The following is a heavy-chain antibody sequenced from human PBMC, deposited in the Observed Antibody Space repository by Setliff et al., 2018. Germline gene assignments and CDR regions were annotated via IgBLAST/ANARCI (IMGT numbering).Heavy chain of an antibody. V-gene: IGHV1-69-2*01. D-gene: IGHD2-2*01. CDR1: GYSFSDFY. CDR3: ARIPARAAAAYCSSTNCQGGFDQ. J-gene: IGHJ4*02. Sequence: ASVKVSCKASGYSFSDFYMHWVRQVPGEGLEALGRIDPRDDFTVYAERFKDRLTITADTSTDTSYMEMSSLRSDDTAVYYCARIPARAAAAYCSSTNCQGGFDQWGQGTPVTVSS. CDR2: IDPRDDFT.